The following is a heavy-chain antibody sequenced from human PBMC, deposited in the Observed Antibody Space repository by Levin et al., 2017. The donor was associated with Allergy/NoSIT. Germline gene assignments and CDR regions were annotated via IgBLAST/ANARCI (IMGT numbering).Heavy chain of an antibody. Sequence: ASVKVSCAASGFTFDDYGMSWVRQAPGKGLEWVSGINWNGGSTGYADSVKGRFTISRDNAMNSLYLQMNSLRAEDTALYYCARTKPTGRSHYFDYWGQGTLVTVSS. J-gene: IGHJ4*02. V-gene: IGHV3-20*04. CDR3: ARTKPTGRSHYFDY. CDR2: INWNGGST. D-gene: IGHD3-10*01. CDR1: GFTFDDYG.